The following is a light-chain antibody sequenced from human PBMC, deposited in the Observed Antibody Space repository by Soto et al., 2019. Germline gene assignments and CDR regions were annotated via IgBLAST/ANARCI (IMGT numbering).Light chain of an antibody. Sequence: DIQMTQSPSSLSASVGDRVTITCRASQAISNYLAWYQQKPGKVPKLLIYAASTLQSGVPSRFSGSGSGTDFTLTISGLQPEDVATYYCQKYNGVPLTFGGGTKVEIK. CDR2: AAS. J-gene: IGKJ4*01. CDR1: QAISNY. CDR3: QKYNGVPLT. V-gene: IGKV1-27*01.